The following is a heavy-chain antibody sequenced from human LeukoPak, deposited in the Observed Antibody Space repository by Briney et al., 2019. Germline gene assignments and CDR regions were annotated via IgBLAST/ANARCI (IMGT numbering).Heavy chain of an antibody. J-gene: IGHJ4*02. Sequence: PSETLSLTCTVSGGSISSSSYYWGWIRQPPGKGLEWIGSIYYSGSTYYNPSLKSRVTISVDTSKNQFSLKLSSVTAADTAVYYCARASTVTTWFYYWGQGTLVTVSS. CDR3: ARASTVTTWFYY. D-gene: IGHD4-17*01. V-gene: IGHV4-39*07. CDR2: IYYSGST. CDR1: GGSISSSSYY.